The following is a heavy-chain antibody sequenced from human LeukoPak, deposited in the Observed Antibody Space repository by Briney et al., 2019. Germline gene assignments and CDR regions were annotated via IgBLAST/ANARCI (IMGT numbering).Heavy chain of an antibody. D-gene: IGHD3-22*01. CDR3: ARDPRGPTGYDSSGRDSFDY. CDR2: ILYDGSMK. J-gene: IGHJ4*02. CDR1: GFTLSSYA. V-gene: IGHV3-30*04. Sequence: GGSLRLSCAASGFTLSSYAMHWVRQAPGKGLEWVGVILYDGSMKYYADSVKGRFTISRDNSKNTLYLQMNGLRAEDTAVYYCARDPRGPTGYDSSGRDSFDYWGQGTLVTVSS.